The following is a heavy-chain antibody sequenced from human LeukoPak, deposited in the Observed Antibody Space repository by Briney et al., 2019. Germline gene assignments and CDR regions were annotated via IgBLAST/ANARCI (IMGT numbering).Heavy chain of an antibody. Sequence: PSETLSLTCTVSGYSISSGYYWGWIRQPPGKGLEWIGSIYHSGSTYYNPSLKSRVTISVDTSKNQFSLKLSSVTAADTAVYYCARAGYYYGSGSYNGMDVWGQGTTVTVSS. CDR3: ARAGYYYGSGSYNGMDV. CDR2: IYHSGST. CDR1: GYSISSGYY. D-gene: IGHD3-10*01. V-gene: IGHV4-38-2*02. J-gene: IGHJ6*02.